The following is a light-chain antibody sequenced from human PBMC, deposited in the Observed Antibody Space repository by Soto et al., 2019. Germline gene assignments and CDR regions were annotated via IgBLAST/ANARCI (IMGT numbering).Light chain of an antibody. CDR1: QSVSSTY. CDR2: WAS. Sequence: EIVLTQSPGTLSLSPGERATLSCRASQSVSSTYLAWYQQKPGQPPKLLIYWASTRESGVPDRFSGSGSGTDFTLTISSLQAEDVAVYYCQQYYSTPHTFGQGTKVEIK. V-gene: IGKV4-1*01. J-gene: IGKJ1*01. CDR3: QQYYSTPHT.